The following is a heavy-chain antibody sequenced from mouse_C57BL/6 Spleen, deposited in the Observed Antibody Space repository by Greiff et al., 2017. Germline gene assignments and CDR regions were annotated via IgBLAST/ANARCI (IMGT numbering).Heavy chain of an antibody. J-gene: IGHJ2*01. CDR3: AREGDYDYDNFDY. Sequence: EVQLQQSGPELVKPGASVKISCKASGYTFTDYYMNWVKQSHGKSLEWIGDINPNNGGTSYNQKFKGKATLTVDKSSSTAYMELRSLTSEDSAVYYCAREGDYDYDNFDYWGQGTTLTVSS. CDR2: INPNNGGT. V-gene: IGHV1-26*01. D-gene: IGHD2-4*01. CDR1: GYTFTDYY.